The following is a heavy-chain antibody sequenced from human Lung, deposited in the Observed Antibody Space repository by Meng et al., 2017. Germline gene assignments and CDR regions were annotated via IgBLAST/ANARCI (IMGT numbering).Heavy chain of an antibody. CDR3: TGHIDY. Sequence: EVRLVGSGGGLVKPGGSLRLSCEGTGFTFSNAWMTWVRQVPGKRLEWVGRIKSKPDGETIDYAAPVKGRFTISRDDSKNTVYLQMNSLKTEDTALYYCTGHIDYWGQGTLVTVSS. V-gene: IGHV3-15*01. CDR2: IKSKPDGETI. CDR1: GFTFSNAW. J-gene: IGHJ4*02.